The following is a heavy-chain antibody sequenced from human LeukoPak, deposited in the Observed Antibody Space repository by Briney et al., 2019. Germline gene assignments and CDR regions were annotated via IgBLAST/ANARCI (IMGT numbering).Heavy chain of an antibody. D-gene: IGHD2-15*01. J-gene: IGHJ6*03. CDR2: INPNSGCT. CDR1: GYTFTGYY. CDR3: ARGQAIVVVVAAFYYYYYSMDV. Sequence: ASVKVSCKASGYTFTGYYMHWVRQAPGQGLEWMGWINPNSGCTNYAQKFQGRVTMTTDTSISTAYMELSRLRSDDTAVYYCARGQAIVVVVAAFYYYYYSMDVWGKGTTVTVSS. V-gene: IGHV1-2*02.